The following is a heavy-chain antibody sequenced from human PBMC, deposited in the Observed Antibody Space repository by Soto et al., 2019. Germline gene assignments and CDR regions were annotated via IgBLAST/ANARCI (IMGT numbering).Heavy chain of an antibody. CDR1: GVSFSGYY. J-gene: IGHJ4*02. Sequence: PSETLSLTCAVYGVSFSGYYWSWIRQPPGKGLEWIGEINHSGSTNYNPSLKSRVTISVDTSKNQFSLKLSSVTAADTAVYYCASSNVVVAATTPIFDYWGQGTLVTVSS. D-gene: IGHD2-15*01. V-gene: IGHV4-34*01. CDR2: INHSGST. CDR3: ASSNVVVAATTPIFDY.